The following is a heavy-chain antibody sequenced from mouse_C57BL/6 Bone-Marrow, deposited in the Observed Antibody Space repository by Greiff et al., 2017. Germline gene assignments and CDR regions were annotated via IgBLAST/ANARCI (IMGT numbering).Heavy chain of an antibody. Sequence: QVQLKESGPELVKPGASVKISCKASGYAFSSSWMNWVKQRPGKGLEWIGRIYPGDGDTNYNGKFKGKATLTADKSSSTAYMQLSSLTSEDSAVYVCARDGPGRREYCFDYWGQGTTLTVSS. V-gene: IGHV1-82*01. CDR1: GYAFSSSW. J-gene: IGHJ2*01. D-gene: IGHD1-1*01. CDR3: ARDGPGRREYCFDY. CDR2: IYPGDGDT.